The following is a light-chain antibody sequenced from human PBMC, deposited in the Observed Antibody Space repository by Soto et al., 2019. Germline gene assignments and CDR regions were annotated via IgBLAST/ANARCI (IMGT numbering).Light chain of an antibody. CDR1: QSVSSSY. V-gene: IGKV3D-20*02. CDR3: QQRSDWPWT. Sequence: IVWTHSPGTLSLSPCERATLSFSASQSVSSSYLAWYQQKPGQAPRLLMYEASNRATGIPARFSGGGSGTDFTLTISSLEPEDFAVYYCQQRSDWPWTFGQGTKVDIK. J-gene: IGKJ1*01. CDR2: EAS.